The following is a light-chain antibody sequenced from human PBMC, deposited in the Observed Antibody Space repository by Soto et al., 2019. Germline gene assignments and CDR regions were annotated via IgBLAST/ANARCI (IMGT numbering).Light chain of an antibody. CDR3: QQYGSSPWT. V-gene: IGKV3-20*01. J-gene: IGKJ1*01. Sequence: ETVLTQSPGTLSLSPGERATLSCRASQTIRSNYLAWYRQTPGQAPRLLIYGASNRATGIADMFSGSWSGTDFTLIISRLEPEDFALYYCQQYGSSPWTFGQGTKVEIK. CDR1: QTIRSNY. CDR2: GAS.